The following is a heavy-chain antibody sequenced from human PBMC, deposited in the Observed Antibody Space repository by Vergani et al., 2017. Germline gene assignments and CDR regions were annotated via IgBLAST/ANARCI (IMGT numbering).Heavy chain of an antibody. CDR2: INPSGGST. Sequence: QVQLVQSGAEVKKPGASVKVSCKASGYTFTSYYMHWVRQAPGQGLEWMGIINPSGGSTSYAQKFQGRVTMTRDTSTSTVYMELSSLRSEDTAMFYCARDPYYYDSSGRYYYGMDVWGQGTTVTVSS. J-gene: IGHJ6*02. V-gene: IGHV1-46*01. CDR3: ARDPYYYDSSGRYYYGMDV. CDR1: GYTFTSYY. D-gene: IGHD3-22*01.